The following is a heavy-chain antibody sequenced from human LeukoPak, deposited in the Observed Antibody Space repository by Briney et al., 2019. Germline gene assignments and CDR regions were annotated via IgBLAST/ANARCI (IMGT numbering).Heavy chain of an antibody. Sequence: PSETLSLTCTVSGYSISSGYYWGWIRQPPGKGLEWIGSIYHSGSTYYNPSLKSRVTISVDTSKNQFSLKLSSVTAADTAVYYCARVAGYCSGGSCYGSTAAVDYWGQGTLVTVSS. CDR3: ARVAGYCSGGSCYGSTAAVDY. CDR1: GYSISSGYY. V-gene: IGHV4-38-2*02. CDR2: IYHSGST. D-gene: IGHD2-15*01. J-gene: IGHJ4*02.